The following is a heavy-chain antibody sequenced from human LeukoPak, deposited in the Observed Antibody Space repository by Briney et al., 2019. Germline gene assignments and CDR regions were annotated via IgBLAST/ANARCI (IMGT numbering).Heavy chain of an antibody. CDR1: GGSISSYY. CDR3: ARVSDDSSGYLWFDP. Sequence: PSETLSLTCTVSGGSISSYYWSWIRQPPGKGLEWIGYIYYSGSTNYNPSLKSRVTISVDTSKNQFSLKLSSVTAADTAVYYCARVSDDSSGYLWFDPWGQGTLVTVSS. CDR2: IYYSGST. J-gene: IGHJ5*02. V-gene: IGHV4-59*12. D-gene: IGHD3-22*01.